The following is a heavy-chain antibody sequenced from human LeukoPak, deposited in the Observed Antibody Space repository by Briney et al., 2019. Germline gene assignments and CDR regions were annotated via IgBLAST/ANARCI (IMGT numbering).Heavy chain of an antibody. CDR1: GYSISSGYY. V-gene: IGHV4-38-2*01. J-gene: IGHJ5*02. CDR2: IDHSGST. D-gene: IGHD3-3*01. CDR3: ARHVVTIFGVGGSWFDP. Sequence: LSETLSLTCAVSGYSISSGYYWGWIRQPPGKGLEWIGSIDHSGSTYYNPSLKSRVTISVDTSKNQFSLKLSSVTAADTAVYYRARHVVTIFGVGGSWFDPWGQGTLVTVSS.